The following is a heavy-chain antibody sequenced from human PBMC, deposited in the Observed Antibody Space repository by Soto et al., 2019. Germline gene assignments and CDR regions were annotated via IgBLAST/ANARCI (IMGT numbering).Heavy chain of an antibody. J-gene: IGHJ6*02. CDR1: GGSVSSGSYY. V-gene: IGHV4-61*01. D-gene: IGHD3-3*01. CDR2: IYYSGST. Sequence: SDTLSLTCTVSGGSVSSGSYYWSWIRQPPGKGLEWIGYIYYSGSTNYNPSLKSRVTISVDTSKNQFSLKLSSVTAADTAVYYCAAFYDFWSGYSPGVYYYYYGMDVWGQGTTVTVSS. CDR3: AAFYDFWSGYSPGVYYYYYGMDV.